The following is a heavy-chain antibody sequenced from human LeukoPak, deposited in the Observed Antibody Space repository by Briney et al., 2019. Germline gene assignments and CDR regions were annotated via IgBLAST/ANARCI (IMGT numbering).Heavy chain of an antibody. CDR2: MHYNGGT. V-gene: IGHV4-59*01. CDR3: ARRGHDYGSSPFDY. CDR1: GGATSSYY. D-gene: IGHD4-17*01. Sequence: SETLSLTCTVTGGATSSYYWSWIRQSPGKGLEWIGYMHYNGGTNFIPSLKSRVTISLDTSKNQVSLKVSSVTAADTAVYYCARRGHDYGSSPFDYWGQGTLVIVSS. J-gene: IGHJ4*02.